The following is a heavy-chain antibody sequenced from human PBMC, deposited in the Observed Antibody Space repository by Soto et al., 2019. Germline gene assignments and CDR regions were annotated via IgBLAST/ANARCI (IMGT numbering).Heavy chain of an antibody. J-gene: IGHJ3*02. Sequence: SLRLSCAASGFTFSSYGMHWVRQAPGKGLEWVAVIWYDGSNKYYADSVKGRFTISRDNSKNTLYLQMNSLRAEDTAVYYCARDSGTVTNYAFDIWGQGTMVTVSS. CDR2: IWYDGSNK. V-gene: IGHV3-33*01. CDR3: ARDSGTVTNYAFDI. CDR1: GFTFSSYG. D-gene: IGHD4-17*01.